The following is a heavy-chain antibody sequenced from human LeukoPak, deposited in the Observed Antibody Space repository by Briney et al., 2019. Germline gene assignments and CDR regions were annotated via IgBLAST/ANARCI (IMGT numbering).Heavy chain of an antibody. Sequence: GGSLRLSCAASGFTFSSYAMSWVRQAPGKGLEWVSAISGSGGSTYYADSVKGRFTISRDNSKNTLYLQMNSLRAEDTAVYYCARDLLGYCSSTSCYWGQGTLVTVSS. V-gene: IGHV3-23*01. CDR2: ISGSGGST. D-gene: IGHD2-2*01. J-gene: IGHJ4*02. CDR3: ARDLLGYCSSTSCY. CDR1: GFTFSSYA.